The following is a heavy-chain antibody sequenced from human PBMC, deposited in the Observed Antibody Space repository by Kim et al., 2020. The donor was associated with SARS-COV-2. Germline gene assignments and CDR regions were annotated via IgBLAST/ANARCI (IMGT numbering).Heavy chain of an antibody. V-gene: IGHV4-59*09. J-gene: IGHJ4*02. D-gene: IGHD3-16*01. Sequence: STNYNPPLKSRVTISVDTSKNQCSLKLSSVTAADTAVYYCARGYGGAFDYWGQGTLVTVSS. CDR3: ARGYGGAFDY. CDR2: ST.